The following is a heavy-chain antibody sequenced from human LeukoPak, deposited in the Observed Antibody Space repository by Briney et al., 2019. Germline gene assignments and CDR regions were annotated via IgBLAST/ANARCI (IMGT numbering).Heavy chain of an antibody. CDR3: ARDGAHCGGDCLDY. D-gene: IGHD2-21*02. CDR1: GASISSYW. CDR2: IYHSGNT. J-gene: IGHJ4*02. Sequence: SEALSLTCTVSGASISSYWWSWIRQHPGKGLGWIGYIYHSGNTNYNPSLNSRVIISLDTSKNQLSLKLSSVTAADTAVYYCARDGAHCGGDCLDYWGQGALVTVSS. V-gene: IGHV4-59*01.